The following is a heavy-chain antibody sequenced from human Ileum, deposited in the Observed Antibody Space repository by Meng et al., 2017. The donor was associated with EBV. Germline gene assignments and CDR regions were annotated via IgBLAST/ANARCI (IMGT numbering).Heavy chain of an antibody. CDR3: ARNSESGSYIDY. V-gene: IGHV4-28*07. Sequence: QAQSHESGPGLVKPSDTLPLTCAVAGYSSSTTNWWGWIRQPPGKGLEWIGHIYYSETTYNNPSLKSRVTMSIDPSKNQFSLKLSSVTAVDTAVYYCARNSESGSYIDYWGLGTLVTVSS. J-gene: IGHJ4*02. D-gene: IGHD1-26*01. CDR1: GYSSSTTNW. CDR2: IYYSETT.